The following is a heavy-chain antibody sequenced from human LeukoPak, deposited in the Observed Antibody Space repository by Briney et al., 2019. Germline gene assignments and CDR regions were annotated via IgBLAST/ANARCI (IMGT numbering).Heavy chain of an antibody. V-gene: IGHV4-39*07. CDR2: IYYSGST. CDR3: ARGPVRSNTSCRYYYMDV. CDR1: GGSISSGTYY. Sequence: SETLSLTCTVSGGSISSGTYYWGWIRQPPGKGLEWIGTIYYSGSTYYKSSLKSRVTMSVDTSKNQFSLKLSSVTAADTAVYYCARGPVRSNTSCRYYYMDVWGKGTTVTISS. D-gene: IGHD2-2*01. J-gene: IGHJ6*03.